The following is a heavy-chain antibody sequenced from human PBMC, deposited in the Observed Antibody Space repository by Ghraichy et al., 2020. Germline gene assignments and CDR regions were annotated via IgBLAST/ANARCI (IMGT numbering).Heavy chain of an antibody. CDR2: IYYSGRT. J-gene: IGHJ4*02. D-gene: IGHD6-25*01. CDR3: ARADADYFDH. CDR1: GGSISSGGYS. V-gene: IGHV4-30-2*01. Sequence: SETLSLTCDVSGGSISSGGYSWGWIRQPPGKGLEWIGYIYYSGRTYYNPSLKSRVTISADRSKNQFSLKLSSVTAADTAVYYCARADADYFDHWGQGTLVTVSS.